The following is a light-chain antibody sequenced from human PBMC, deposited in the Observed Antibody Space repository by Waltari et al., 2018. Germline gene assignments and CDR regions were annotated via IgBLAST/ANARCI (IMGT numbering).Light chain of an antibody. V-gene: IGKV5-2*01. CDR2: EGT. CDR1: QDSDDD. CDR3: LQHDNFPWT. J-gene: IGKJ1*01. Sequence: ETTVTQDPAFISATPGDKVPISCKVTQDSDDDVNWYQQKPGENARFINREGTTLVPGISPRFSGSGYGTDFTLTIDNIESDDAAYYFCLQHDNFPWTVGQGTKLEIK.